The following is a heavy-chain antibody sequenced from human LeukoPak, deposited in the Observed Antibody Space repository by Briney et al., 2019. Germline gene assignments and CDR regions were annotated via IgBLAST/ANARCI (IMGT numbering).Heavy chain of an antibody. D-gene: IGHD6-13*01. CDR1: GFTFDDYA. CDR3: AKDFIAAAVGIDY. Sequence: GRSLRLSCAASGFTFDDYAMHWVRQAPGKGLEWVSGISWNSGSIGYADSVKGRFTISRDNAKNSLYLQMNSLRAEDTALYYCAKDFIAAAVGIDYWGQGTLVTVSS. J-gene: IGHJ4*02. CDR2: ISWNSGSI. V-gene: IGHV3-9*01.